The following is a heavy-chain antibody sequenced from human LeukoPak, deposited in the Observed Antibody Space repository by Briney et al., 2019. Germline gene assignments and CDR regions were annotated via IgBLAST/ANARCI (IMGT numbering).Heavy chain of an antibody. CDR3: ARLYYYDSSGYYYTFDY. J-gene: IGHJ4*02. Sequence: SETLSLTCTVSGGSISSYYWSWIRQPAGKGLEWIGRIYTSGSTNYNPSLKSRVTISVDTSKNQFSLKLSSVTAADTAVYYCARLYYYDSSGYYYTFDYWGQGTLVTVSS. D-gene: IGHD3-22*01. CDR2: IYTSGST. CDR1: GGSISSYY. V-gene: IGHV4-4*07.